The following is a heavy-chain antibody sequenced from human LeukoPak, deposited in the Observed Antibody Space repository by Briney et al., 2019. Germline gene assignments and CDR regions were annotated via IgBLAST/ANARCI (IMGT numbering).Heavy chain of an antibody. V-gene: IGHV3-30-3*01. J-gene: IGHJ6*02. CDR1: GFTFSSYA. CDR2: ISYDGSNK. Sequence: GGSLRLSCAASGFTFSSYAMHWARQAPGKGLEWVAVISYDGSNKYYADSVKGRFTISRDNSKNTLYLQMNSLRAEDTAVYYCARVKHGDGMDVWGQGTTVTVSS. CDR3: ARVKHGDGMDV. D-gene: IGHD2-21*01.